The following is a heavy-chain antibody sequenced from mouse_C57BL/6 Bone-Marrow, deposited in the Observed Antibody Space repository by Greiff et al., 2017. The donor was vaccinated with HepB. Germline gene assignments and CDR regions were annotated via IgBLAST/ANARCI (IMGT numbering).Heavy chain of an antibody. V-gene: IGHV14-3*01. CDR3: ARSGYYYGSSYVGFDY. CDR2: IDPANGNT. D-gene: IGHD1-1*01. CDR1: GFNIKNTY. Sequence: EVQLQQSVAELVRPGASVKLSCTASGFNIKNTYMHWVKQRPEQGLEWIGRIDPANGNTKYAPKFQGKATINADTSSNTAYLQLSSLTSEDTAIYYCARSGYYYGSSYVGFDYWGQGTTLTVSS. J-gene: IGHJ2*01.